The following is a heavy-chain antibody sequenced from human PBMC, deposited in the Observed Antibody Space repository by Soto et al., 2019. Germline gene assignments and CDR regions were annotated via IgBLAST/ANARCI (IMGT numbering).Heavy chain of an antibody. Sequence: GGSLRLSCAASGFTFSSYSMNWVRQAPGKGLEWVSSISSSSSYIYYADSVKGRFTISRDNAKNSLYLQMNSLRAEDTAVYYCARVGVDCSGGSCYSAVYFDYWGQGTLVTVSS. CDR1: GFTFSSYS. CDR3: ARVGVDCSGGSCYSAVYFDY. CDR2: ISSSSSYI. D-gene: IGHD2-15*01. J-gene: IGHJ4*02. V-gene: IGHV3-21*01.